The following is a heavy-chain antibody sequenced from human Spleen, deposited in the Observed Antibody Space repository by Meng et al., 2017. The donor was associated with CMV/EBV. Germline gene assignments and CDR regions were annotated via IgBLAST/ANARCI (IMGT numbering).Heavy chain of an antibody. CDR1: RFTCSNYW. D-gene: IGHD2-2*01. CDR3: ARALVVPAAIQYYYHNHGMDV. Sequence: GESLKISCAAARFTCSNYWMTWVRQAPGKGLERVANIKEDGSEKHYVDSVKGRFTISSDSSKNTLSLQMHSLSVDDTAVYFCARALVVPAAIQYYYHNHGMDVWGQGTMVTVSS. J-gene: IGHJ6*02. V-gene: IGHV3-7*01. CDR2: IKEDGSEK.